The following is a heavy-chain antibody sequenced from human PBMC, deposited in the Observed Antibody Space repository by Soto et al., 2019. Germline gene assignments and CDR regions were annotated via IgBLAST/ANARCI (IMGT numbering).Heavy chain of an antibody. CDR2: IYYTGST. J-gene: IGHJ5*02. V-gene: IGHV4-31*03. Sequence: TLSLPCTVSGGSLSSDTYYWSWIRQHPGKGLEWIWYIYYTGSTYYNPSLKSRVTISVDTSKNQFSLKLRSVTDADTAVYYCARVRGWFAPWGQGTLVTVSS. D-gene: IGHD3-10*01. CDR1: GGSLSSDTYY. CDR3: ARVRGWFAP.